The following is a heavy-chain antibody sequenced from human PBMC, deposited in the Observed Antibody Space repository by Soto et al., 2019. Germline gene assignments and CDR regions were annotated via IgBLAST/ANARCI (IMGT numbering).Heavy chain of an antibody. V-gene: IGHV1-8*01. D-gene: IGHD6-19*01. CDR1: GYTFTSYD. J-gene: IGHJ5*02. CDR3: ARGLRSIAVAGYNWFDP. CDR2: MNPNSGNT. Sequence: ASLKVSCKASGYTFTSYDINWVRQATGQGLEWMGWMNPNSGNTGYAQKFQGRVTMTRNTSISTAYMELSSLRSEDTAVYYCARGLRSIAVAGYNWFDPWGQGTLVTVSS.